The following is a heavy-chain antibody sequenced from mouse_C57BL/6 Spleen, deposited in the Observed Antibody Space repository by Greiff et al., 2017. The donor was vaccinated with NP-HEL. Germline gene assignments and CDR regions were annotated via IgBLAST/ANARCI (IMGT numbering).Heavy chain of an antibody. CDR3: ARGVYYDYSLDAMDY. Sequence: QVQLQQPGAELVKPGASVKLSCKASGYTFTSYWMHWVKQRPGQGLEWIGMIHPNSGSTNYNEKFKSKATLTVDKSSSTAYMQLSSLTSEDSAVYYCARGVYYDYSLDAMDYWGQGTSGTVSS. J-gene: IGHJ4*01. CDR1: GYTFTSYW. D-gene: IGHD2-4*01. V-gene: IGHV1-64*01. CDR2: IHPNSGST.